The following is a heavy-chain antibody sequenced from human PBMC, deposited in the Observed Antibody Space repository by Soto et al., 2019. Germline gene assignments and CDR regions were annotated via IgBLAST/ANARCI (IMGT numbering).Heavy chain of an antibody. CDR1: GFTFTTFS. D-gene: IGHD3-16*01. J-gene: IGHJ4*02. Sequence: QVQLVQSGAEVKKPGTSVKVSCKTSGFTFTTFSITWVRQAPGQGLEWMGWISAYNGNKNYAQKFQGRVTMTTDTSTSTAYMDLRSLTSDDTAVYYCARGGDSPDYWGQGTLVTVSS. CDR3: ARGGDSPDY. V-gene: IGHV1-18*01. CDR2: ISAYNGNK.